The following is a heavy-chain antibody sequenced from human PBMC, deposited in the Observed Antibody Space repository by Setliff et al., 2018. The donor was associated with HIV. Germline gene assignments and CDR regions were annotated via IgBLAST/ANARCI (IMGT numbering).Heavy chain of an antibody. V-gene: IGHV4-61*09. J-gene: IGHJ5*02. CDR1: GGSISSGTYY. CDR3: ARGSLITARYSSGWYWFDP. CDR2: IYITGST. D-gene: IGHD6-19*01. Sequence: SETLSLTCSVSGGSISSGTYYWTWIRQPAGKGLEWIGDIYITGSTDYNPSLKSRVTISVDTSKNQFSLNLNSVTAADAAVYYCARGSLITARYSSGWYWFDPWGQGTLVTVSS.